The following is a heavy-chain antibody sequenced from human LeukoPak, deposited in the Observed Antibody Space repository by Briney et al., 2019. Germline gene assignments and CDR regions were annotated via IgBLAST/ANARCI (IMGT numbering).Heavy chain of an antibody. CDR1: GLTFSDYY. CDR2: ISYDGSNK. J-gene: IGHJ4*02. CDR3: ARDRAWNYFDY. Sequence: GGSLRLSCAASGLTFSDYYMRWIRQAPGKGLEWVAVISYDGSNKYYADSVKGRFTISRDNSKNTLYLQMDSLRAEDTAVYYCARDRAWNYFDYWGQGTLVTVSS. D-gene: IGHD3-3*01. V-gene: IGHV3-30*03.